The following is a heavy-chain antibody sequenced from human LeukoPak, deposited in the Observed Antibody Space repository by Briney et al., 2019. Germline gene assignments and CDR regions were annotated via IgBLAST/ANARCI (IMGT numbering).Heavy chain of an antibody. CDR1: GYTFTGYY. CDR2: INPNSGGT. D-gene: IGHD3-10*01. J-gene: IGHJ5*02. V-gene: IGHV1-2*02. Sequence: ASVKVSCKASGYTFTGYYMHWVRQAPGQGLEWMGWINPNSGGTNYAQKFQGRVTMTRDTSISTAYMELSRLRSDDTAVYYCARGRLYGSGSYYLNWFDPWGQGTLVTVSS. CDR3: ARGRLYGSGSYYLNWFDP.